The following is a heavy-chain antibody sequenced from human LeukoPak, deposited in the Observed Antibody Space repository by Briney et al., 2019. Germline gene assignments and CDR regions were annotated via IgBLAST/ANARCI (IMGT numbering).Heavy chain of an antibody. V-gene: IGHV1-18*01. CDR1: GYTFTSYG. Sequence: ASVTVSCTASGYTFTSYGISWVRQAPGQGLEWMGWISAYNGNTNYAQKLQGRVTMTTDTSTSTAYMELRSLRSDDTAVYYCARGPLIYCSSTSCKEDGMDVWGQGTTVTVSS. D-gene: IGHD2-2*01. CDR2: ISAYNGNT. J-gene: IGHJ6*02. CDR3: ARGPLIYCSSTSCKEDGMDV.